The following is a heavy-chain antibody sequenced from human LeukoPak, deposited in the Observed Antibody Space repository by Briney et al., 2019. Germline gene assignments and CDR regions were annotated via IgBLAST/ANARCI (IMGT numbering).Heavy chain of an antibody. CDR2: INSDGTST. D-gene: IGHD1-26*01. J-gene: IGHJ4*02. Sequence: TGGSLRLSCAASGFTFSIYWMHWVRQPPGKGLVWVSRINSDGTSTRYADFVKGRFTISRDNTKSTVHLQMTSLRAEDTAVYYCVREVDVGATTFDYWGQGPLVTVSS. CDR3: VREVDVGATTFDY. CDR1: GFTFSIYW. V-gene: IGHV3-74*01.